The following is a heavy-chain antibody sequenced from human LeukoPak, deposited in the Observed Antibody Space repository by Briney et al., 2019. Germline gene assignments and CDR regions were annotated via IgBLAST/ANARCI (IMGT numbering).Heavy chain of an antibody. J-gene: IGHJ3*02. CDR2: LSSSSSTI. Sequence: GGSLRLSCAASGFTFSNYGINWVPHAPGKGLEGVSYLSSSSSTIHYADSAQSRFTISRDNAKNTLYLQMNSVRAEDTAVYFCARVRGDYLAFDIWGQGRMVIVCS. CDR1: GFTFSNYG. V-gene: IGHV3-48*01. CDR3: ARVRGDYLAFDI. D-gene: IGHD4-17*01.